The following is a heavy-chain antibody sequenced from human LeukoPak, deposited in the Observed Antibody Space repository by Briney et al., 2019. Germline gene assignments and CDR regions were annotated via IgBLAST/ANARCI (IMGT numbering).Heavy chain of an antibody. CDR2: ITSSSSTI. Sequence: GGSLRLSCAASGFTLSSYSMNWVRQAPGKGLEWISYITSSSSTIHYADSVRGRFTTSRDNAKNSLYLQMNSLRDEDTAVYYCTRDPNALDYWGQGTLVTVSS. J-gene: IGHJ4*02. V-gene: IGHV3-48*02. CDR1: GFTLSSYS. CDR3: TRDPNALDY.